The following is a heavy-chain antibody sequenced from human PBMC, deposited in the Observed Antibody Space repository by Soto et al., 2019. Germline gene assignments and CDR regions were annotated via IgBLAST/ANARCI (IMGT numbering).Heavy chain of an antibody. V-gene: IGHV3-23*01. Sequence: GGSLRLSCAASGFTFSSYAMSWVRQAPGKGLEWVSAISGSGGSTYYADSVKGRFTISRDNSKNTLYLQMNSLRAEDTAVYYCAKERYYYDSSGYYFDAFGIWGQGTMVTVSS. CDR2: ISGSGGST. D-gene: IGHD3-22*01. CDR1: GFTFSSYA. J-gene: IGHJ3*02. CDR3: AKERYYYDSSGYYFDAFGI.